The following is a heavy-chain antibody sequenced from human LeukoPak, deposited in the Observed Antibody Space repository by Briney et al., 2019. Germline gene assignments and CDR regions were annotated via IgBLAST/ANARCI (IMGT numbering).Heavy chain of an antibody. D-gene: IGHD5-24*01. CDR2: ISSSSSYT. J-gene: IGHJ2*01. V-gene: IGHV3-11*03. CDR1: GFTFSDYY. CDR3: ARRRWLQGYFDL. Sequence: PGGSLRLSCAASGFTFSDYYMSWVRQAPGKGLEWVSYISSSSSYTNYADSVKGRFTISRDNAKNSLYLQMNSLRAEDTAVYYCARRRWLQGYFDLWGRGTLVTVSS.